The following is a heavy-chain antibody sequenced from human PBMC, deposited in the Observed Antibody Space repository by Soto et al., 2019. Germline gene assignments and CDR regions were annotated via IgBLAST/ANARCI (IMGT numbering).Heavy chain of an antibody. CDR3: ARDNYGMDV. J-gene: IGHJ6*02. CDR2: ISSSSRTI. CDR1: GFTFSSYS. V-gene: IGHV3-48*02. Sequence: PGGSLRLSCAASGFTFSSYSMNWVRQAPGKGLEWVSSISSSSRTIYYADSVKGRFTIARYNAKNSLQLQMNSLRDEDTAVYSCARDNYGMDVWGQGTTVTVSS.